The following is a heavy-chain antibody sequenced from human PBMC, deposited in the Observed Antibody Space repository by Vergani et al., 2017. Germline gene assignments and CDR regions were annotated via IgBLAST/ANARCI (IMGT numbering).Heavy chain of an antibody. CDR1: GFTFDDYG. D-gene: IGHD3-3*01. Sequence: EVQLVESGGGVVRPGGSLRLSCAASGFTFDDYGMSWVRQAPGNGLEWVSGINWNGGSTGYADSVKGRFTISRDNDKNSLYLQMNSLRAEDTALYYCARERNAYYDFWSGYYTQYYFDYWGQGTLVTVSS. CDR3: ARERNAYYDFWSGYYTQYYFDY. V-gene: IGHV3-20*04. CDR2: INWNGGST. J-gene: IGHJ4*02.